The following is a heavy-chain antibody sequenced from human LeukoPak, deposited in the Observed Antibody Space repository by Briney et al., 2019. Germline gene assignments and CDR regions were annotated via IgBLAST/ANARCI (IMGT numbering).Heavy chain of an antibody. Sequence: ASVKVFCKASGYTFTGYYMHWVRQAPGQGLEWMGWINPNSGGTNYSQKFQSRGTMTRDTSTSTVYMELSSLRSEDTAVYYCARGKAGQWLVYFDYWGQGTLVTVSS. V-gene: IGHV1-2*02. CDR1: GYTFTGYY. CDR3: ARGKAGQWLVYFDY. D-gene: IGHD6-19*01. CDR2: INPNSGGT. J-gene: IGHJ4*02.